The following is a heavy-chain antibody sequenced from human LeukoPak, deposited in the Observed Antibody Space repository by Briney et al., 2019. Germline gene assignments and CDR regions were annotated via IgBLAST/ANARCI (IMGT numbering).Heavy chain of an antibody. J-gene: IGHJ4*02. V-gene: IGHV1-2*02. CDR1: GYTFTGYY. CDR2: INPNSGGI. Sequence: ASVKVSCKASGYTFTGYYMHWVRQAPGQGLEWMGWINPNSGGINYAQKFQGRVTMTRDTSISTAYMELSRLRSDDTAVYYCARDETYSSGYYDYWGQGTLVTVSS. D-gene: IGHD3-22*01. CDR3: ARDETYSSGYYDY.